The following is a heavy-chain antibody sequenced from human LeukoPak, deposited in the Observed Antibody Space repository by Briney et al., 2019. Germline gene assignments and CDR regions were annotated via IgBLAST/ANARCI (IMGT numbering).Heavy chain of an antibody. CDR3: AREGDFCTSNTCYSWFDP. CDR1: GYTFTSYG. J-gene: IGHJ5*02. D-gene: IGHD2-2*01. CDR2: ISAHNAHT. Sequence: ASVKVSCKASGYTFTSYGISCVRQAPGQGLEWMVWISAHNAHTNYAQKFQGRVTMTTDTSTSTAYMELRSLRSDDTAIYYCAREGDFCTSNTCYSWFDPWGQGTLVTVSP. V-gene: IGHV1-18*01.